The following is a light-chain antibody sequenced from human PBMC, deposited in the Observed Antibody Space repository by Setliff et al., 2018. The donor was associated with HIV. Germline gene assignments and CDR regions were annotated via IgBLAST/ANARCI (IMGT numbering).Light chain of an antibody. CDR3: SSYTSIYTYV. Sequence: QSALTQPASVSGSPGQSITMSCTGTSSDVGGYNYVSRYQQHPGKAPKLIIYEVSNRPSGVSNRFSGSKSGNTASLTISGLQAEDEADYYCSSYTSIYTYVFGTGTKVTVL. J-gene: IGLJ1*01. CDR1: SSDVGGYNY. CDR2: EVS. V-gene: IGLV2-14*01.